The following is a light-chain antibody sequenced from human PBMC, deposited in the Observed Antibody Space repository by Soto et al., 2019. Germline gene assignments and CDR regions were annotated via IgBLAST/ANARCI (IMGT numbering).Light chain of an antibody. CDR2: EVN. CDR3: SSYAGSSNV. CDR1: SSDVGGYTY. J-gene: IGLJ1*01. Sequence: QSALTQPPSASGSPGQSVAISCTGTSSDVGGYTYVSWYQQHPGKAPKLMIYEVNKRPSGVPDRFSGSKSGHTAALTVTGLQAEDEADYYCSSYAGSSNVFGTGTKLTVL. V-gene: IGLV2-8*01.